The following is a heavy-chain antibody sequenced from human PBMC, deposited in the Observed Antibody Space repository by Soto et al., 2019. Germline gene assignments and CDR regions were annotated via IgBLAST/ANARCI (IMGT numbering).Heavy chain of an antibody. CDR1: GFTFSSYA. D-gene: IGHD3-16*02. CDR2: ISGSGGST. V-gene: IGHV3-23*01. J-gene: IGHJ3*02. Sequence: EVQLLESGGGLVQPGGSLRLFCAASGFTFSSYAMSWVRQAPGKGLEWVSAISGSGGSTYYADSVKGRFTISRDNSKNTLYLQMNSLRAEDTAVYYCTKDKDDYVWGSSRTYAAFDIWGQGTMVTVSS. CDR3: TKDKDDYVWGSSRTYAAFDI.